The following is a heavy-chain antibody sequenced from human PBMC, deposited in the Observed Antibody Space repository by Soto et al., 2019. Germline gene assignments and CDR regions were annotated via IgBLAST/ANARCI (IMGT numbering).Heavy chain of an antibody. J-gene: IGHJ6*02. V-gene: IGHV1-69*01. D-gene: IGHD3-3*02. CDR3: ARDKDRQQLGGNYYYILDV. Sequence: QLMQSGAEVKKPGSSVKVSCKASGGPFSTSAISWVRQAPGEGLEWVGGIMPIFATPDYAQKFQGRVTMSADESTATAYLELTSLTTDDTAVYYCARDKDRQQLGGNYYYILDVWGQGTAITVSS. CDR2: IMPIFATP. CDR1: GGPFSTSA.